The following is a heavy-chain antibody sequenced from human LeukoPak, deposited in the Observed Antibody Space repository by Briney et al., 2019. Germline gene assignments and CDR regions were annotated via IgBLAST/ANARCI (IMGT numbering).Heavy chain of an antibody. CDR1: GFTFSSYG. Sequence: GGSLRLSCAASGFTFSSYGMSWVRQAPGKGLEWVANINKDGSEDYYVDSVKGRFTISRDNAKNSLYLQMNSLRAEDTAMYYCARDVATISNWFDPWGQGTLVTVSS. V-gene: IGHV3-7*01. D-gene: IGHD5-24*01. CDR3: ARDVATISNWFDP. J-gene: IGHJ5*02. CDR2: INKDGSED.